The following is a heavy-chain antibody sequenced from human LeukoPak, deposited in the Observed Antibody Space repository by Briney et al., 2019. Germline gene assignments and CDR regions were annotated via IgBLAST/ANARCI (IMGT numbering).Heavy chain of an antibody. CDR1: GFSLTTTGVG. J-gene: IGHJ4*02. Sequence: ESGPTLVNPTQTLTLTCSLSGFSLTTTGVGVGWVRQPPGKALEWLALIYWNDDKRYSPSLESRLTITKDNSKNQVVLTMTNMDPVDTATYYCARPDPSLGFCGGGSCLGYFDYWGQGALVTVSS. D-gene: IGHD2-15*01. CDR3: ARPDPSLGFCGGGSCLGYFDY. V-gene: IGHV2-5*01. CDR2: IYWNDDK.